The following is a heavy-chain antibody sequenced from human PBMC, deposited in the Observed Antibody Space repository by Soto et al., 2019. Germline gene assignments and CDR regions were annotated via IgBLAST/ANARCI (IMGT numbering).Heavy chain of an antibody. J-gene: IGHJ6*03. Sequence: SETLSLTCTVSGGSISSYYWSWIRQPPGKGLEWIGYIYYSGSTNYNPSLKSRVTISVDTSKNQFSLKLSSVTAADTAVYYCARHYDFWSGYSYYYYMDVWGKGTTVTAP. CDR3: ARHYDFWSGYSYYYYMDV. CDR2: IYYSGST. CDR1: GGSISSYY. D-gene: IGHD3-3*01. V-gene: IGHV4-59*08.